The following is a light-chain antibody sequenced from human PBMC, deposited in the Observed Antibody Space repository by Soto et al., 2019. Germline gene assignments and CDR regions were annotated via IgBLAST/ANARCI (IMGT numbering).Light chain of an antibody. V-gene: IGLV2-23*01. CDR3: CSYAGSSTYV. CDR1: SSDVGSYNL. CDR2: EGS. J-gene: IGLJ1*01. Sequence: QSALTQPASVSGSPGQSITISCTGTSSDVGSYNLVSWYQQHPGKAPKLMIYEGSKRPSGVSYRFSGSKSGNTASLTISGLQAENEAVYYCCSYAGSSTYVFGTGTKLTVL.